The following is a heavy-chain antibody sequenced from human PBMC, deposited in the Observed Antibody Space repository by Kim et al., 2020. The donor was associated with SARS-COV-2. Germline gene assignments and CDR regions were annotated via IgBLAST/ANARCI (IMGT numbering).Heavy chain of an antibody. J-gene: IGHJ3*02. Sequence: NYAQKPQGRVTMTPNTSTSTAYMELRSLRSDDTAVYYCARAGSGLDAFDIWGQGTMVTVSS. CDR3: ARAGSGLDAFDI. D-gene: IGHD3-10*01. V-gene: IGHV1-18*01.